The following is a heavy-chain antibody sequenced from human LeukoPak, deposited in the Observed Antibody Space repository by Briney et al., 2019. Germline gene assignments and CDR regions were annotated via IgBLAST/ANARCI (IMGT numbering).Heavy chain of an antibody. CDR1: GGSIGRYS. CDR3: ARDLGRGYDYWFAP. D-gene: IGHD5-12*01. CDR2: VYYTGST. Sequence: SETLSLTCTVSGGSIGRYSWNWIRQPPGKGLEWVGYVYYTGSTNYNPSLKSRVSILVDTSKNQFSLTLSSVTAADTAVYYCARDLGRGYDYWFAPWGQGTLVTVSS. V-gene: IGHV4-59*12. J-gene: IGHJ5*02.